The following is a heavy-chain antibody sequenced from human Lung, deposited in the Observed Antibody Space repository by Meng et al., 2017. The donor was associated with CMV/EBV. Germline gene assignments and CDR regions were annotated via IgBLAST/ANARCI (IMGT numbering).Heavy chain of an antibody. Sequence: SXXVSXXASGYKFTDYGITWVRQAPGQGLEWRGWIYTYNGNTNFAQNVQGRGSMTRDTSTSTAYMELRSLRSDDTAVYYCARSKIAARSHYYYGMDVWGQGXTVTFSS. V-gene: IGHV1-18*01. CDR3: ARSKIAARSHYYYGMDV. D-gene: IGHD6-6*01. J-gene: IGHJ6*02. CDR1: GYKFTDYG. CDR2: IYTYNGNT.